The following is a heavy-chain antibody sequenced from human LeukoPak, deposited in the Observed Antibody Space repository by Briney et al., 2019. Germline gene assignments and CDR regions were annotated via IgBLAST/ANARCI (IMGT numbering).Heavy chain of an antibody. CDR2: ISYSGNA. Sequence: SETLSLTCGVSGASIITTNYYWGWIRQPPGKGLEWIGSISYSGNAYYNPSLRSRLSISMDASKNQFSLKVRSVTAADTAVYYCARNLGQTWGTVTTDLWYFDHWGQGTLVPVSS. CDR1: GASIITTNYY. CDR3: ARNLGQTWGTVTTDLWYFDH. D-gene: IGHD4-11*01. J-gene: IGHJ4*02. V-gene: IGHV4-39*01.